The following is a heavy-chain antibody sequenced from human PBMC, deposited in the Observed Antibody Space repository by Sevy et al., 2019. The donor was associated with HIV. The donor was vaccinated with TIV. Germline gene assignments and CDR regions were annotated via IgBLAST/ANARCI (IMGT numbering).Heavy chain of an antibody. J-gene: IGHJ6*02. CDR2: ISWDGGST. Sequence: GGSLRLSCAASGFTFDDYAMHWVRQAPGKGLEWVSLISWDGGSTYYADSVKGRFTISRDNSKNSLYLQMNSLRAEDTALYYCAKDIVLRFSPLRLGEFDYYGMDVWGQGTTVTVSS. V-gene: IGHV3-43D*03. D-gene: IGHD3-16*01. CDR1: GFTFDDYA. CDR3: AKDIVLRFSPLRLGEFDYYGMDV.